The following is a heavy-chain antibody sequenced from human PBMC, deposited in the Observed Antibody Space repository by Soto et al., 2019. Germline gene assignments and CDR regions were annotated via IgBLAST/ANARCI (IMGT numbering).Heavy chain of an antibody. CDR1: RDTFSKYA. Sequence: QVQLVQSGAEEKKTGSSVKVSCKASRDTFSKYAFNWVRQAPGQGLEWMGWIIPIFGSRNYAEKFQGRVTITADESTSTAYMELSSLRFEDTAVYYCARGETYLGVWGQGTTVTVSS. CDR2: IIPIFGSR. CDR3: ARGETYLGV. J-gene: IGHJ6*02. D-gene: IGHD3-16*01. V-gene: IGHV1-69*01.